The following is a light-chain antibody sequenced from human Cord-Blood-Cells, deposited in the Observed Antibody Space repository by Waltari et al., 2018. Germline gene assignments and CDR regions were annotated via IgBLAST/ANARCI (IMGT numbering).Light chain of an antibody. V-gene: IGKV3-15*01. CDR1: QSVSSN. CDR3: QQYNNWLYS. J-gene: IGKJ2*03. Sequence: EIVMTQSPATLSVSPGERATFSCRASQSVSSNLAWYQQKPGQAPRLLIYGASTRATGIPARFSGSGSGTEFTLTISSLQSEDFAVYCCQQYNNWLYSFGQGTKLEIK. CDR2: GAS.